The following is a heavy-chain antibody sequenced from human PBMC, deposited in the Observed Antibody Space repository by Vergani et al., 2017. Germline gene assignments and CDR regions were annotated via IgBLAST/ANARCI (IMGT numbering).Heavy chain of an antibody. J-gene: IGHJ6*02. D-gene: IGHD2-15*01. CDR3: ARDRGGRGSSYYYGMDV. V-gene: IGHV3-7*01. Sequence: EVQLVESGGGLVQPGGSLRLSCAASGFTFSVYWMTWVRQAPGKGLEWVANINRDGSEKFYVDSVKGRFTISRDNAKNSLYLQMNSLRAEDTAVYYCARDRGGRGSSYYYGMDVWGQGTTVTVS. CDR2: INRDGSEK. CDR1: GFTFSVYW.